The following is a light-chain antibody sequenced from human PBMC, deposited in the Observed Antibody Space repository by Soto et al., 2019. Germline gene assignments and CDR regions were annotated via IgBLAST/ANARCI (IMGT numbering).Light chain of an antibody. CDR3: QQYLTTWT. V-gene: IGKV1-5*03. J-gene: IGKJ1*01. CDR1: QTISSW. CDR2: KAS. Sequence: IHMTQSPSTLSASVGDRVTITCRASQTISSWLAWYQQKPGKAPKLLIYKASTLQSGVPSRFSGSGSGTEFTLTISSLQPDDFGTYYCQQYLTTWTFGQGTKVDIK.